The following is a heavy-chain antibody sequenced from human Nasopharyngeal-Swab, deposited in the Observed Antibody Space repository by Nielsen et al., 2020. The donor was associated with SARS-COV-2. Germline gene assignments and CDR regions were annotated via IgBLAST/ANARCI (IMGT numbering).Heavy chain of an antibody. J-gene: IGHJ4*02. D-gene: IGHD6-13*01. Sequence: ASVKVFCQASGYTFTSYSMHWVRQAPPQRLEWMGWINAGNSNTNYSQKFQGRVTITRDTSATTAYMELSSLRSEDTAVYFCTRGVGYSSSWYLGYWGQGTLVTVSS. CDR3: TRGVGYSSSWYLGY. CDR1: GYTFTSYS. V-gene: IGHV1-3*01. CDR2: INAGNSNT.